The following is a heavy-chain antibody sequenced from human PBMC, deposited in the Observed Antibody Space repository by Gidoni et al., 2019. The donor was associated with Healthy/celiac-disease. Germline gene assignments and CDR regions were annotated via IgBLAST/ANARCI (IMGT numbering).Heavy chain of an antibody. CDR2: INHSGST. CDR3: ARGLVVVPAAIDY. CDR1: GGSFSGYY. D-gene: IGHD2-2*01. Sequence: QVQLQQWGAGLLKPSETLSLTCAVYGGSFSGYYWSWIRQPPGKGLEWIGEINHSGSTNYNPSLKSRVTISVDTSKNQFSLKLSSVTAADTAVYYCARGLVVVPAAIDYWGQGTLVTVSS. J-gene: IGHJ4*02. V-gene: IGHV4-34*01.